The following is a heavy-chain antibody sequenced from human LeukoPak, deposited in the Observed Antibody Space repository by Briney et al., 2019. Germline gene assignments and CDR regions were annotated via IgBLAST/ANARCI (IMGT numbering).Heavy chain of an antibody. CDR1: GFTFSSHS. CDR3: ARDLGYSSGHPFDY. Sequence: GGSLRLSCVVSGFTFSSHSMHWVRQAPGKGLEWAALMWGDGSNKYHADSVKGRFTISRDNSKNTLYLQMSSLRAEDTAVYYCARDLGYSSGHPFDYWGQGTLVTVSS. CDR2: MWGDGSNK. D-gene: IGHD6-19*01. V-gene: IGHV3-33*01. J-gene: IGHJ4*02.